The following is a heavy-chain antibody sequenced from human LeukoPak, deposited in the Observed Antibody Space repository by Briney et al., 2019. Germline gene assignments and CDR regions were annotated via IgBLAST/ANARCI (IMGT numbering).Heavy chain of an antibody. CDR2: INSKSGGT. J-gene: IGHJ4*02. D-gene: IGHD7-27*01. CDR1: GYIFTDYY. CDR3: ARDLASTAHWAFDY. Sequence: ASVKVSCKASGYIFTDYYIHWVRQAPGQGLEWMGRINSKSGGTEDAQDFQGRVTMTRDTSINTAYMELSSLISDDTAVYYCARDLASTAHWAFDYWGQGTPVTVSP. V-gene: IGHV1-2*06.